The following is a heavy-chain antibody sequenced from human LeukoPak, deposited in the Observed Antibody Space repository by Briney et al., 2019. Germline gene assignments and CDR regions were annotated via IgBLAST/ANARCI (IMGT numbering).Heavy chain of an antibody. D-gene: IGHD4-17*01. CDR2: ISASGDYT. CDR3: AKDPNGDYVGAFDS. V-gene: IGHV3-23*01. Sequence: GVSLRLSCAASGFTFSAYAVIWVRQAPGKGLEWVSAISASGDYTHYADSVKGRFDISRDNSKNTVYLQMSSLRAEDAALYYCAKDPNGDYVGAFDSWGQGTTVIVSS. CDR1: GFTFSAYA. J-gene: IGHJ3*02.